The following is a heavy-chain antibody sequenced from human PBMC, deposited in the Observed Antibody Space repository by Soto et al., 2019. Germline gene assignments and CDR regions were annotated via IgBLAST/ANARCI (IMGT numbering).Heavy chain of an antibody. CDR3: TRDPHALDY. J-gene: IGHJ4*02. CDR1: GFTFHKYS. CDR2: ISLTNTI. Sequence: EVQLVESGGGLVQPGGSLRLSCAASGFTFHKYSMNWVRQAPGKGLEWVSSISLTNTIHYADFVEGRFTISRDNAKNSLYLQMSSLGAEDTAVYFCTRDPHALDYWGQGTRVTVSS. V-gene: IGHV3-48*01.